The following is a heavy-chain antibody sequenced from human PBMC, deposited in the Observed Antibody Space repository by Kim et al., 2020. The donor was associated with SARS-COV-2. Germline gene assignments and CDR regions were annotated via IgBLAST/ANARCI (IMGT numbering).Heavy chain of an antibody. CDR2: IYYSGSI. D-gene: IGHD3-16*01. V-gene: IGHV4-39*01. Sequence: SETLSLTCTVSGASISSSSYSWGWIRQPPGAGLEWIGSIYYSGSIYYNSSLESRVTISVDTSKNQFSLKMSPVTAADTAVYYCARQARDGHNSDAYVYY. CDR3: ARQARDGHNSDAYVYY. J-gene: IGHJ6*03. CDR1: GASISSSSYS.